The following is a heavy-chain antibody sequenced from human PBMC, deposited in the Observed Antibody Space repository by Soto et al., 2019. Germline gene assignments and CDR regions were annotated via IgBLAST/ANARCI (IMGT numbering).Heavy chain of an antibody. D-gene: IGHD3-10*01. CDR1: GGTFSSYA. V-gene: IGHV1-69*01. CDR2: IIPIFGTA. J-gene: IGHJ6*02. CDR3: ARSSITLVRGADYTMDV. Sequence: QVQLVQSGAEVKKPGSSVKVSCKASGGTFSSYAISWVRQAPGQGLEWMGGIIPIFGTANYAQKVQDRVTITADESTSTAYMELSSLRPEDTAVYYCARSSITLVRGADYTMDVWGQGTTVTVSS.